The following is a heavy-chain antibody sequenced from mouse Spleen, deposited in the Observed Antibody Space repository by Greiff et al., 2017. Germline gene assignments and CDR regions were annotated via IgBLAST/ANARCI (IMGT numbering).Heavy chain of an antibody. CDR1: GFTFSDYG. D-gene: IGHD2-1*01. CDR3: ARQGYGNYDFDY. Sequence: EVKLVESGGGLVKPGGSLKLSCAASGFTFSDYGMHWVRQAPEKGLEWVAYISSGSSTIYYADTVKGRFTISRDNAKNTLFLQMTSLRSEDTAMYYCARQGYGNYDFDYWGQGTTLTVSS. J-gene: IGHJ2*01. CDR2: ISSGSSTI. V-gene: IGHV5-17*01.